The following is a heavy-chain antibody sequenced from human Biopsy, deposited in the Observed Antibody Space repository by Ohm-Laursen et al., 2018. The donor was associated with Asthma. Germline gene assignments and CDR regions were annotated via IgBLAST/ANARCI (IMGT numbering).Heavy chain of an antibody. J-gene: IGHJ4*02. V-gene: IGHV3-23*01. D-gene: IGHD6-19*01. CDR1: GFTFSSSA. CDR2: IAGSGGTT. Sequence: SLRLSCSASGFTFSSSAMSWVRQAPGTGLERVSAIAGSGGTTYYADSVRGRFTISGDNSKSTLFLQMDSLSAEDTAVYYCAKDFRGIAVAGDRGFDYWGQGTLVTVSS. CDR3: AKDFRGIAVAGDRGFDY.